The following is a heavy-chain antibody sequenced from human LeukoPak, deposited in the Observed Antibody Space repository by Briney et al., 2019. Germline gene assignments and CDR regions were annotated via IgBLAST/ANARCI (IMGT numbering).Heavy chain of an antibody. J-gene: IGHJ4*02. D-gene: IGHD3-22*01. V-gene: IGHV1-2*06. CDR1: GYTFTGYY. CDR2: INPNSGGA. Sequence: ASVKVSCKASGYTFTGYYIHWVRQAPGQGLEWMGRINPNSGGAFYAQKFQGRVTMTRDTSISTAYMEVSGLRSDDTAVYCCASGARTDYYDGSGYYFDYWGQGTLVTVSS. CDR3: ASGARTDYYDGSGYYFDY.